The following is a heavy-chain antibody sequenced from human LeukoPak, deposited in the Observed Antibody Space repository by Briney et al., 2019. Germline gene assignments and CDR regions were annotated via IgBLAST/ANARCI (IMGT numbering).Heavy chain of an antibody. J-gene: IGHJ4*02. Sequence: GGSLRLSCGASGFTFSSHWMHWVRQAPREAPAWVSRINSDGSSAVYADSVRGRFTVSRDNAKSTLFLQMDSLRTEDTAVYYCVRLRSYEGSGNYPDHWGQGTLVTVSS. V-gene: IGHV3-74*01. CDR2: INSDGSSA. D-gene: IGHD3-9*01. CDR3: VRLRSYEGSGNYPDH. CDR1: GFTFSSHW.